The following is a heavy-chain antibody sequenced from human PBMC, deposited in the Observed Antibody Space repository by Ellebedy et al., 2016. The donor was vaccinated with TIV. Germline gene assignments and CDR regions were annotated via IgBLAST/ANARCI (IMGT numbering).Heavy chain of an antibody. D-gene: IGHD2-2*01. CDR2: IYYSGST. CDR1: GGSISTSTYY. Sequence: SETLSLXCTVSGGSISTSTYYLGWIRQPPGKGLEWIGSIYYSGSTYYNPSHKSRVTISVDTSKNKFSLKLSSVTAADTAMYYCANIPLPAAVYFHLWGRGTLVTVSS. CDR3: ANIPLPAAVYFHL. J-gene: IGHJ2*01. V-gene: IGHV4-39*01.